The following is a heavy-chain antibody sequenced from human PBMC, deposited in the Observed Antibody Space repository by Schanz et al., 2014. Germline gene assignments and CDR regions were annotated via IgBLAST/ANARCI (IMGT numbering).Heavy chain of an antibody. CDR2: ISDSGDSA. CDR3: ARTGYDPSLTH. D-gene: IGHD5-12*01. CDR1: GFTFSNYA. V-gene: IGHV3-23*01. J-gene: IGHJ4*02. Sequence: EVQLLESGGGLVQPGGSLRLSCAASGFTFSNYAINWVRQTPERGLEWVSSISDSGDSAFYADSVRGRFTTSRDNSQNTLYLQMISLGVDDTAVYYCARTGYDPSLTHWGQGTLVTVSS.